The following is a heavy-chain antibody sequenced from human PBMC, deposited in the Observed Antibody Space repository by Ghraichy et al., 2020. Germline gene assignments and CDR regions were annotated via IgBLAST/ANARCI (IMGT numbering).Heavy chain of an antibody. CDR2: IYYSGST. CDR1: GGSISSYY. D-gene: IGHD3-10*01. J-gene: IGHJ4*02. CDR3: AIGGDLDY. Sequence: SETLSLTCTVSGGSISSYYWSWIRQPPGKGLEWIGYIYYSGSTYYNPSLKSRVTISVDTSKNQFSLKLSSVTAADTAVYYCAIGGDLDYWGQGNLVTVSS. V-gene: IGHV4-59*12.